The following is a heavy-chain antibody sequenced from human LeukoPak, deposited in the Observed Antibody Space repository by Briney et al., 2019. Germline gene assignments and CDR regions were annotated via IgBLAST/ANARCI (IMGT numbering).Heavy chain of an antibody. V-gene: IGHV5-51*01. J-gene: IGHJ1*01. CDR3: ARSINDYGVTRYFEY. CDR1: GYSFTTYW. CDR2: IYPGDSDT. Sequence: GESLKISCKGSGYSFTTYWIVWVRQMPGKGLEWMGIIYPGDSDTRYSPSFQGQVTISADKSINTAYLQWSSLKASDTAMYYCARSINDYGVTRYFEYWGQGTLVTVSS. D-gene: IGHD4-17*01.